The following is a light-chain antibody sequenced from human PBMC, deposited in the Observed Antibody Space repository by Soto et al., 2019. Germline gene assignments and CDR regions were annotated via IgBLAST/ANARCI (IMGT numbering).Light chain of an antibody. J-gene: IGLJ1*01. CDR3: TSYAGGNNV. CDR2: EVN. Sequence: QSALTQPPSAAGSPGQSVTISCTGTSTDVGGYDYVSWYQQHPGKVPKLMIYEVNKRPSGVPDRFSGSKSGNTASLTVSGLQPEEEADYYCTSYAGGNNVFGTGTKVTVL. CDR1: STDVGGYDY. V-gene: IGLV2-8*01.